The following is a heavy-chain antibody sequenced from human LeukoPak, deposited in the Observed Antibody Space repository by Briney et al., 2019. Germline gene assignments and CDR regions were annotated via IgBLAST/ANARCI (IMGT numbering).Heavy chain of an antibody. Sequence: GRSLRLSCAASGFTFDDYTMHWVRQPPGKGLEWVSGITGNGDSVDYSDSVRGRFTISRDNAKNSLSLQMNSLRPEDTAFYYCAEANWGTPFDSWGQGTLVTASS. D-gene: IGHD7-27*01. CDR1: GFTFDDYT. V-gene: IGHV3-9*01. CDR2: ITGNGDSV. J-gene: IGHJ4*02. CDR3: AEANWGTPFDS.